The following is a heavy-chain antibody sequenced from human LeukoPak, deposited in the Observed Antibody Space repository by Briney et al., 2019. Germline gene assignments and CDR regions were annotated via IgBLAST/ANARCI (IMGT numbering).Heavy chain of an antibody. Sequence: EASVTVSFTVSGYTLTELSMHWVRQAPGKGREWKGGFDPEDGETIYAQKFQGRVTMTEDTSTDTAYMELSSLRSEDTAVYYCASGELLRRHYDYWGQGTLVTVSS. V-gene: IGHV1-24*01. CDR3: ASGELLRRHYDY. CDR1: GYTLTELS. D-gene: IGHD1-26*01. J-gene: IGHJ4*02. CDR2: FDPEDGET.